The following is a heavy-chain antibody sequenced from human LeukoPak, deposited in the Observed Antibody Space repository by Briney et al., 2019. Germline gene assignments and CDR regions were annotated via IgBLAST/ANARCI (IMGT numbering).Heavy chain of an antibody. D-gene: IGHD6-13*01. Sequence: GASVKVSCKASGYTFTGSDMHWVRQAPGQGLEWMGWINPNSGGTNYEQKFQGRLTITRDTSISTAYMELSRLRSADTAVYYCARGVSSSWPYYCYYYYMDVWGKGTTVTISS. CDR3: ARGVSSSWPYYCYYYYMDV. J-gene: IGHJ6*03. CDR2: INPNSGGT. V-gene: IGHV1-2*02. CDR1: GYTFTGSD.